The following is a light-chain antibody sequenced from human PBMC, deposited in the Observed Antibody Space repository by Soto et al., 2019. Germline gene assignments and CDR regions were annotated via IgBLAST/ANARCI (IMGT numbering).Light chain of an antibody. J-gene: IGKJ3*01. CDR3: QQYYSYPRT. CDR2: AAS. Sequence: DIQMTQSPSSLSGSVGDRFTITFRASQSISNYLNWYQQKPGKAPNLLIYAASTLQSGVPSRFSGSGSGTDFTLTISCLQSEDFATYYCQQYYSYPRTFGPGTKVDIK. CDR1: QSISNY. V-gene: IGKV1-39*01.